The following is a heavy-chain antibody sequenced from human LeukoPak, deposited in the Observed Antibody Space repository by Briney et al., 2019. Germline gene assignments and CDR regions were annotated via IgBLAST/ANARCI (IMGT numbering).Heavy chain of an antibody. J-gene: IGHJ4*02. V-gene: IGHV3-7*01. CDR3: AREGIAAAWYYFDY. CDR2: IKQDGSEK. D-gene: IGHD6-13*01. CDR1: GFTFSSYW. Sequence: GGSLRLSCAASGFTFSSYWMSWVRQAPGKGLEWVANIKQDGSEKYYVDSVKGRFTISRGNAKNSLYLQMNSLRAEDTAVYYCAREGIAAAWYYFDYWGQGTLVTVSS.